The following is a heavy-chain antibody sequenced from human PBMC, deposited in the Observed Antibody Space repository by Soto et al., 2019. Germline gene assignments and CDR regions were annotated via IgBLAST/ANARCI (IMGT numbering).Heavy chain of an antibody. D-gene: IGHD3-22*01. Sequence: SETLSLTCAVYGGSFSGYYWSWIRQPPGKGLEWIGEINHSGSTNYNPSLKSRLTISVDTSKNQFSLKLSSVTAADTGVYYGARGYYDSSGGMFDYWGEGTLVTVSS. V-gene: IGHV4-34*01. CDR3: ARGYYDSSGGMFDY. CDR2: INHSGST. J-gene: IGHJ4*02. CDR1: GGSFSGYY.